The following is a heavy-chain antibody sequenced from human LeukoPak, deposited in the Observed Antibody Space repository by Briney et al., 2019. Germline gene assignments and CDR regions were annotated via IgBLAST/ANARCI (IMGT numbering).Heavy chain of an antibody. V-gene: IGHV4-34*01. Sequence: PETLSLTCTVSGGSISSYYWSWIRQPPGKGLEWIGEINHSGSTNYNPSLKSRVTISVDTSKNQFSLKLSSVTAADTAVYYCARPPGCSSTSCYGDWYFDLWGRGTLVTVSS. J-gene: IGHJ2*01. CDR1: GGSISSYY. CDR3: ARPPGCSSTSCYGDWYFDL. D-gene: IGHD2-2*01. CDR2: INHSGST.